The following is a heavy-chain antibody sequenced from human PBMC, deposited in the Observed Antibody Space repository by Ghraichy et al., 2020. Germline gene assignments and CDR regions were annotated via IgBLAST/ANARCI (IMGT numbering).Heavy chain of an antibody. V-gene: IGHV1-69*13. Sequence: SVKVSCKASGGTFSSYAISWVRQAPGQGLEWMGGIIPIFGTANYAQKFQGRVTITADESTSTAYMELSSLRSEDTAVYYCARDKDIVVVPAARSLNAFDIWGQGTMVTVSS. CDR3: ARDKDIVVVPAARSLNAFDI. CDR1: GGTFSSYA. D-gene: IGHD2-2*01. J-gene: IGHJ3*02. CDR2: IIPIFGTA.